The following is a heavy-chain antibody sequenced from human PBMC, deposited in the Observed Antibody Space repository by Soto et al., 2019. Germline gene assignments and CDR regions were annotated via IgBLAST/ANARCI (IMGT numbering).Heavy chain of an antibody. V-gene: IGHV3-30*18. D-gene: IGHD2-15*01. CDR2: VSYDAGYK. J-gene: IGHJ4*02. CDR1: GFTFSTSD. CDR3: AKVSISKSSAVTFDS. Sequence: QVQLVESGGGMVQPGRSLRLSCTVSGFTFSTSDMHWVRQAPGKGLEWVAVVSYDAGYKNYADSVKGRFTISRDNSKNTLYLQMNGLRPEDTAVYYCAKVSISKSSAVTFDSWGQGTLVTVSS.